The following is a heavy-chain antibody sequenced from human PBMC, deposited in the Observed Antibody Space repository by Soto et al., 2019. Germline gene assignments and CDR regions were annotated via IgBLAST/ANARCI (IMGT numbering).Heavy chain of an antibody. J-gene: IGHJ5*02. CDR2: IYFTGSA. CDR3: ARTSVTEKNWFDP. Sequence: TSETLSLTCTVSGGSVSSGFYYWSWIRQPPGKGLDWIGEIYFTGSANYNPSLKSRVTMSADTSKNQFSLKLNSVTAADTAVYYCARTSVTEKNWFDPWGPGTMVTVS. CDR1: GGSVSSGFYY. D-gene: IGHD1-20*01. V-gene: IGHV4-61*01.